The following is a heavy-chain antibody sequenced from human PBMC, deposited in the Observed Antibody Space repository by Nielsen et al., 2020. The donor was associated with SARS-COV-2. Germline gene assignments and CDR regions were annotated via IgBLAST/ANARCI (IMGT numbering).Heavy chain of an antibody. J-gene: IGHJ6*02. Sequence: SLKISCAASGFTFDDYAMHWVRQAPGKGLEWVSGISWNSGSIGYADSVKGRFTISRDNAKNSLYLQMNSLRAEDTALYYCASAAAGDYGMDVWGQGTTVTVSS. D-gene: IGHD6-13*01. V-gene: IGHV3-9*01. CDR1: GFTFDDYA. CDR2: ISWNSGSI. CDR3: ASAAAGDYGMDV.